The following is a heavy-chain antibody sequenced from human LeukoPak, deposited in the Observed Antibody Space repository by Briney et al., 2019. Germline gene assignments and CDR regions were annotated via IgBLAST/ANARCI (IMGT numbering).Heavy chain of an antibody. CDR1: GLTFSSYG. CDR2: IRHDESKT. V-gene: IGHV3-30*02. CDR3: AKPVIPSAYQGTYYMDV. D-gene: IGHD3-16*01. J-gene: IGHJ6*03. Sequence: GGSLRLSCAASGLTFSSYGIHWVRQAPGEGLEWVAYIRHDESKTFYADSVKGRFTISRDNSKNTLYLQMHSLRAEDTALYYCAKPVIPSAYQGTYYMDVWGKGTTVTVSS.